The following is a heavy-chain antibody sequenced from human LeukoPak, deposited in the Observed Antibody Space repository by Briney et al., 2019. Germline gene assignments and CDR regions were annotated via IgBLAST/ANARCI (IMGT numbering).Heavy chain of an antibody. Sequence: VASVKVSCEASGFTFTSSTIQWVRQARGQRLEWVGWIVVGSGNTNYAQKFQDTVTITRDMSTGTAYMELSSLRSEDTAVYYCAAGEDTAMVYWAQGTLVTVSS. CDR2: IVVGSGNT. CDR3: AAGEDTAMVY. CDR1: GFTFTSST. V-gene: IGHV1-58*02. D-gene: IGHD5-18*01. J-gene: IGHJ4*02.